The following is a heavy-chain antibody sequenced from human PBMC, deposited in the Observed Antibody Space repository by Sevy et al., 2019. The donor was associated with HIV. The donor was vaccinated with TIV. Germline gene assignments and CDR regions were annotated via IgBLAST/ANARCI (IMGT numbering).Heavy chain of an antibody. Sequence: SETLSLTCTVSGGSIGSNSFYWGWIRQPPGKELEWIGTVSYGGSTYYNPSLRSRVTISVDASKKQFSLKLGSVTAADTAVYYSARQKVRSAYYYDTSGRQGKADFDSWGQGTLVTVSS. D-gene: IGHD3-22*01. V-gene: IGHV4-39*01. J-gene: IGHJ4*02. CDR3: ARQKVRSAYYYDTSGRQGKADFDS. CDR1: GGSIGSNSFY. CDR2: VSYGGST.